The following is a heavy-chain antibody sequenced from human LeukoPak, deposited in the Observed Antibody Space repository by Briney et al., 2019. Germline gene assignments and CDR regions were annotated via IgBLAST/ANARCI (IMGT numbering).Heavy chain of an antibody. CDR1: GGSISYYY. CDR3: ARVVGYFDWFQ. V-gene: IGHV4-59*01. D-gene: IGHD3-9*01. CDR2: IHYSGST. J-gene: IGHJ4*02. Sequence: SETLSLTCTVSGGSISYYYWNWIPQPPGKGLEWIGYIHYSGSTNYNPSLRGRVTISVETSKNQFSLKLSSLTAADTAVYYCARVVGYFDWFQWGQGTLVTVSS.